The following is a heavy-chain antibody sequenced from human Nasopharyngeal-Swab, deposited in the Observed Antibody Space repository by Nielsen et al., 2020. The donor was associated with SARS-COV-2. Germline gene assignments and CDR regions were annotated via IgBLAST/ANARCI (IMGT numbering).Heavy chain of an antibody. Sequence: SVKVSCKASGGTFSSYAISWVRQAPGQGLEWMGGIIPIFGTANYAQKFQGRVTITADESTSTAYMELSSLRSGDTAVYYCARVDSTVTTEWYFDLWGRGTLVTVSS. CDR3: ARVDSTVTTEWYFDL. CDR1: GGTFSSYA. CDR2: IIPIFGTA. D-gene: IGHD4-17*01. V-gene: IGHV1-69*13. J-gene: IGHJ2*01.